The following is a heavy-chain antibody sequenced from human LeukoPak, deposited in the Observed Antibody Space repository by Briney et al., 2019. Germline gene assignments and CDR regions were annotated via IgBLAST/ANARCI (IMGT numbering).Heavy chain of an antibody. CDR2: IIPIFGTA. J-gene: IGHJ4*02. Sequence: SVKVSCKASGGTFSSYAISWVRQAPGQGLEWMGGIIPIFGTANYAQKFQGRVTITADESTSTAYMELSSLRSEDTAVYYCARGSYSFVITVTTYYFDYWGQGTLVTVSS. D-gene: IGHD4-17*01. V-gene: IGHV1-69*13. CDR1: GGTFSSYA. CDR3: ARGSYSFVITVTTYYFDY.